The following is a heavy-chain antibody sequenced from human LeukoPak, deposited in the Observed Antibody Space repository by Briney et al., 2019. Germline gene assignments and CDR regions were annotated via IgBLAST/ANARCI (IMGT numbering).Heavy chain of an antibody. V-gene: IGHV4-59*01. CDR1: GGSISSYY. D-gene: IGHD1-26*01. CDR2: IYYSGST. J-gene: IGHJ2*01. CDR3: ARESDGNFDL. Sequence: PSETLSLTCTVSGGSISSYYWSWIRQPPGKGLEWIGYIYYSGSTTYNPSLKSRVTISVDTSKNQFSLKLSSVTAADTAVYYCARESDGNFDLWGRGTLVTVSS.